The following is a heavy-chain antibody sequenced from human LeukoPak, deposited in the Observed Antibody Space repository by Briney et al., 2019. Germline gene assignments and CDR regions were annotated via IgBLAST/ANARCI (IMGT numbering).Heavy chain of an antibody. V-gene: IGHV1-18*04. D-gene: IGHD3-9*01. CDR2: ISAYNGNT. CDR1: GYTFTSYG. CDR3: ARPHSYYDILTGYDQDYFDY. Sequence: ASVKVSCKASGYTFTSYGISWVRQAPGQGLEWMGWISAYNGNTNYAQKLQGRVTMTTDTSTSTAYMGLRSLRSDDTAVYYCARPHSYYDILTGYDQDYFDYWGRGTLVTVSS. J-gene: IGHJ4*02.